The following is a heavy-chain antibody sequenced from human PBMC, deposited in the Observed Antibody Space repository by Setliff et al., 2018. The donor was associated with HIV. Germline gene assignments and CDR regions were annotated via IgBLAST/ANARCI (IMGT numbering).Heavy chain of an antibody. CDR1: GGSFTDYY. D-gene: IGHD1-7*01. Sequence: PSETLSLTCAVYGGSFTDYYWIWIRQPPGKELEWIGEINHSGSTHYNPSLKSRFTISVDTSKNQFSLKLSSVTAADTAVYYCARDRYTWNYGKNYMDVWGKGTTVTVSS. CDR3: ARDRYTWNYGKNYMDV. J-gene: IGHJ6*03. CDR2: INHSGST. V-gene: IGHV4-34*01.